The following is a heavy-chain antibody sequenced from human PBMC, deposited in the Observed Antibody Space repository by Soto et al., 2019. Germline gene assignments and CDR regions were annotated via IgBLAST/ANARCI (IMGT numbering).Heavy chain of an antibody. CDR1: GGSISSGGYY. V-gene: IGHV4-31*03. Sequence: TSETLSLTCTVSGGSISSGGYYWSWIRQHPGKGLEWIGYISYSGSTYYSPSLKSRVTISGDTSKNQFSLKLRSVTAADTAVYYCARDYYGSGSYYKADYYYGMDVWGQGTTVTVSS. J-gene: IGHJ6*02. CDR3: ARDYYGSGSYYKADYYYGMDV. D-gene: IGHD3-10*01. CDR2: ISYSGST.